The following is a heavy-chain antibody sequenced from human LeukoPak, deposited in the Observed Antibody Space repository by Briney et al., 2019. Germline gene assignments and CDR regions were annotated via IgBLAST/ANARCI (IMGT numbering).Heavy chain of an antibody. J-gene: IGHJ4*02. CDR3: AKDMGYYYGSGSYPPENDY. D-gene: IGHD3-10*01. CDR1: GFTFSRYG. V-gene: IGHV3-30*18. Sequence: PGRSLRLSCAASGFTFSRYGMHWVRQAPGKGLEWVAVVSFEGSNKYYAYSVKGRFTISRDNSKNTLSLQMNSLRAEDTAVYYCAKDMGYYYGSGSYPPENDYWGQGTLVTVSS. CDR2: VSFEGSNK.